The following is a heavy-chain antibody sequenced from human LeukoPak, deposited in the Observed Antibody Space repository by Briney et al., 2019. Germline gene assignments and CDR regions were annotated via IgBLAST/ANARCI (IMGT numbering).Heavy chain of an antibody. CDR1: GFTFSSYW. D-gene: IGHD3-3*01. CDR3: ARLSGSITIFGVVVDY. CDR2: IKQDGSEK. Sequence: PGGSLRLSCAASGFTFSSYWMSWVRQAPGKGLEWVANIKQDGSEKYYVDSVKGRFTISRGDAKNSLYLQMNSLRAEDTAVYYCARLSGSITIFGVVVDYWGQGTLVTVSS. J-gene: IGHJ4*02. V-gene: IGHV3-7*01.